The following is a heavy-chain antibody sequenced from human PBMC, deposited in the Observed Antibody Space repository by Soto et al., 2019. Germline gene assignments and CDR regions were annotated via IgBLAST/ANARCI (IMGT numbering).Heavy chain of an antibody. J-gene: IGHJ4*02. V-gene: IGHV3-11*06. CDR2: ISSDSDYT. Sequence: GGSLRLSCEGSGFPFSDYYMSWIRQAPGKGLEWVSYISSDSDYTNYADSVRGRFTISRDIAKNSLYLQMNSLRAEDTAIFYCARVGYYDASGPWYFDYWGQGTLVTVSS. D-gene: IGHD3-22*01. CDR3: ARVGYYDASGPWYFDY. CDR1: GFPFSDYY.